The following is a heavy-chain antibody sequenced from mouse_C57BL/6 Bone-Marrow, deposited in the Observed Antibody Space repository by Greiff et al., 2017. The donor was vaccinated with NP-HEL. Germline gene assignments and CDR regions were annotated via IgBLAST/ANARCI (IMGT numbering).Heavy chain of an antibody. CDR1: GFNIKDDY. D-gene: IGHD1-1*02. CDR2: IDPENGDT. V-gene: IGHV14-4*01. CDR3: TSYGRGY. Sequence: EVQLVESGAELVRPGASVKLSCTASGFNIKDDYMHWVKQRPEQGLEWIGWIDPENGDTEYASKFQGKATITADTSSNTAYLQLSSLTSEDTAVYYCTSYGRGYWGQGTSVTVSS. J-gene: IGHJ4*01.